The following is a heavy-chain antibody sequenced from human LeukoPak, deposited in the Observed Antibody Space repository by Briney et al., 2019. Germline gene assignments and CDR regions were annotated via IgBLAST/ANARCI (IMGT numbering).Heavy chain of an antibody. CDR1: GFTFSSYA. J-gene: IGHJ4*02. D-gene: IGHD6-19*01. V-gene: IGHV3-23*01. Sequence: PGGSLRLSCAASGFTFSSYAMSWVRHAPGKGLEWVSAISGSGGSTYYADSLKGRFTISRDNSKNTLYLQMNSLRAEDTAVYYCAKDGASGWSYYFDYWGQGTLVTVSS. CDR2: ISGSGGST. CDR3: AKDGASGWSYYFDY.